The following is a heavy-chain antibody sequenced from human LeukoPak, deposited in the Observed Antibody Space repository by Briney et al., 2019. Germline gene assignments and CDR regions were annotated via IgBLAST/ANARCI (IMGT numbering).Heavy chain of an antibody. V-gene: IGHV3-23*01. Sequence: PGGSLRLSCAASGFTFRSYAMSWVRQAPGEGLEWVSVIGISAGSTYYADSVKGRFTISRDNSKNMLYLQMNSVRAEDTALYYCAKDNSYGNFDYWGQGTLVTVSS. D-gene: IGHD5-18*01. CDR1: GFTFRSYA. J-gene: IGHJ4*02. CDR3: AKDNSYGNFDY. CDR2: IGISAGST.